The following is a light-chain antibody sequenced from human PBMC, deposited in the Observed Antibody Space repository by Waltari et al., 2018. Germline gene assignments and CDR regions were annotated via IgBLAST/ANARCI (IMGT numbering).Light chain of an antibody. J-gene: IGKJ2*01. CDR2: DAS. V-gene: IGKV1-33*01. Sequence: DIQMNQSPSSLSASVGDRVTITCQASQDMSNYLNWYQQKPGKAPKLLIYDASNLETGVPSRFSGSGSGTDFTFTISSLQPEDIATYYCQQYDNLYTFGQGTKLEIK. CDR1: QDMSNY. CDR3: QQYDNLYT.